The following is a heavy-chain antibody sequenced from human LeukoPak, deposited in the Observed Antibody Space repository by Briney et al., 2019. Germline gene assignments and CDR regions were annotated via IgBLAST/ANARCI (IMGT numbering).Heavy chain of an antibody. CDR2: IIPIFGTA. J-gene: IGHJ3*02. Sequence: SVKVSCKASGGTFSSYAISWVRQAPGQGLEWMGRIIPIFGTANYAQKFQGRVTITTDESTSTAYVELSSLRSEDMAVYYCARGHYYYDSSGYYDPTDAFDIWGQGTMVTVSS. CDR1: GGTFSSYA. V-gene: IGHV1-69*05. D-gene: IGHD3-22*01. CDR3: ARGHYYYDSSGYYDPTDAFDI.